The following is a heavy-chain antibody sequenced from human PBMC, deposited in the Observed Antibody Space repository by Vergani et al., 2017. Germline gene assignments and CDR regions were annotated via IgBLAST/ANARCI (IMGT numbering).Heavy chain of an antibody. V-gene: IGHV1-2*02. CDR3: ARERGAVAGRAPFDY. Sequence: QVQLVQSGAEVKKPGASVKVSCKASGYTFTGYYMHWVRQAPGQGLEWMGWINPNSGGTNYAQKFQGRVTMTRDTSISTAYMELSRLRSDDTAVYYCARERGAVAGRAPFDYCGQGTLVTVSS. D-gene: IGHD6-19*01. CDR1: GYTFTGYY. J-gene: IGHJ4*02. CDR2: INPNSGGT.